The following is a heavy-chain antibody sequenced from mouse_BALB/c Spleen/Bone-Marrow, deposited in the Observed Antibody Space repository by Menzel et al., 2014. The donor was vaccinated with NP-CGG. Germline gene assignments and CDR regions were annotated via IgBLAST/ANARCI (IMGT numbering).Heavy chain of an antibody. V-gene: IGHV4-1*02. CDR3: ARMHYYGYVAY. D-gene: IGHD1-2*01. Sequence: EVQGVESGGGLVQPGGSLKLSCAASGFDFSRYWMSWVRQAPGKGLEWIGETNPDSSTINYTPSLKDKFIISRDNAKNTLYLQMSKVRSEDTALYYCARMHYYGYVAYWGQGTLVTVSA. CDR2: TNPDSSTI. J-gene: IGHJ3*01. CDR1: GFDFSRYW.